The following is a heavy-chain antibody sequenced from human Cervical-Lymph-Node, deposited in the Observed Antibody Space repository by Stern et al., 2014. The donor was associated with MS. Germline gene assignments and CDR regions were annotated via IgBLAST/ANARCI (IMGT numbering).Heavy chain of an antibody. Sequence: DQLVESGGGVVQPGRSLRLSCAASGFTFSSYGMHWVRQAPGKGLEWEAVIWYDGRNKYYADSVKGRFTISRDNSKNTLYLQMNSLRAEDTAVYYCARSSSPSPYYYYGMDVWGQGTTVTVSS. D-gene: IGHD6-13*01. V-gene: IGHV3-33*01. J-gene: IGHJ6*02. CDR1: GFTFSSYG. CDR2: IWYDGRNK. CDR3: ARSSSPSPYYYYGMDV.